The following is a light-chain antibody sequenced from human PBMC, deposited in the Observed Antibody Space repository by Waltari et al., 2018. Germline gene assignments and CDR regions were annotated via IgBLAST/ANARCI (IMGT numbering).Light chain of an antibody. CDR2: GAS. V-gene: IGKV3-20*01. J-gene: IGKJ1*01. CDR3: QHYVSLPVT. CDR1: QSVSRA. Sequence: EIVLPQSTGTLSLSLGESATLSCRASQSVSRALAWYQQNPGQAPRLLIYGASNRATGIPDRFSGSGSGTDFSLIISRLEPEDFAVYYCQHYVSLPVTFGQGTKVEIK.